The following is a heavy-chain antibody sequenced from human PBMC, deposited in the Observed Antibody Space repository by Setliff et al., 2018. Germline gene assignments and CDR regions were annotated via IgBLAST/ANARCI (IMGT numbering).Heavy chain of an antibody. CDR2: ISAYNGNT. CDR3: ARAVGYCSGGSCYKGDDY. J-gene: IGHJ4*02. Sequence: ASVKVSCKASGGTFSSYAISWVRQAPGQGLEWMGRISAYNGNTNYAQKLQGRVTMTTDTYTNTAYMEVRSLGSDDTAMYYCARAVGYCSGGSCYKGDDYWGQGTLVTVSS. V-gene: IGHV1-18*01. D-gene: IGHD2-15*01. CDR1: GGTFSSYA.